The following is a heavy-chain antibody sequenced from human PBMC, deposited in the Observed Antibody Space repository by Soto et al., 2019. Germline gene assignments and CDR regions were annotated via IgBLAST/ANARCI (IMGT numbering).Heavy chain of an antibody. CDR2: INHSGST. D-gene: IGHD3-10*01. V-gene: IGHV4-34*01. CDR1: GGSFSGYY. J-gene: IGHJ6*02. CDR3: ARVIQVRGVPFYYYYGMDV. Sequence: ETLSLTCAVYGGSFSGYYWSWIRQPPGKGLEWIGEINHSGSTNYNPSLKSRVTISVDTSKNQFSLKLSSVTAADTAVYYCARVIQVRGVPFYYYYGMDVWGQGTTVTVSS.